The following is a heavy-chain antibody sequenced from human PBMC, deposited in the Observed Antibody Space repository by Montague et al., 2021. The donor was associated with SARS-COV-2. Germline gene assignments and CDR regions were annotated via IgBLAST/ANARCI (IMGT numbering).Heavy chain of an antibody. CDR3: AKDGEALAWGTFDI. CDR1: RDAISSHNDF. V-gene: IGHV4-39*07. CDR2: VDYSGLT. J-gene: IGHJ3*02. D-gene: IGHD3-10*01. Sequence: SETLSLTCTVSRDAISSHNDFWAWSRQPPRKGLEWIGSVDYSGLTFYNPSLESRVTISVDTSKKQFSLKVNSVTAADTAVYYCAKDGEALAWGTFDIWGQGKMVTVSS.